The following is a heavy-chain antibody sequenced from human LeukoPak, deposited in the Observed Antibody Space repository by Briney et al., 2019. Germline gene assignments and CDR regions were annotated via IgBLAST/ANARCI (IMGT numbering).Heavy chain of an antibody. CDR2: IYYSGST. CDR1: GGSISPYY. CDR3: ARGISYYDSSGAFDY. V-gene: IGHV4-59*01. J-gene: IGHJ4*02. Sequence: SETLSLTCTVSGGSISPYYWSWIRQPPGKGLEWIGYIYYSGSTNYNPSLKNRVSMSVDTSKNQFSLKLNSVTAADTAVYYCARGISYYDSSGAFDYWGQGTLVTVSS. D-gene: IGHD3-22*01.